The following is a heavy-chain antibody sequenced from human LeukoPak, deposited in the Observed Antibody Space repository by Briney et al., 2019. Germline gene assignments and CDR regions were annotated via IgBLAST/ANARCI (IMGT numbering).Heavy chain of an antibody. CDR1: GFTFSSYA. V-gene: IGHV3-23*01. CDR2: TSGSGGST. CDR3: AKHLSGSKLYDAFDI. Sequence: GGSLRLSCAASGFTFSSYAMSWVRQAPGKGLKLVSATSGSGGSTYYADSVKGRFTISRDNSKNTLYLQMNSLRAEDTAVCYCAKHLSGSKLYDAFDIWGQGTMVTVSS. J-gene: IGHJ3*02. D-gene: IGHD1-26*01.